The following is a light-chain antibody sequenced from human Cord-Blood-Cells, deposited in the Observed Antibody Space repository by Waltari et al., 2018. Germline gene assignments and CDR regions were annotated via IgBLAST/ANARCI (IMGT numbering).Light chain of an antibody. J-gene: IGKJ2*03. V-gene: IGKV1-5*03. CDR1: QSISSW. CDR3: KQYNSYAS. CDR2: KAS. Sequence: LQMTQSPSPLSASVGDRVTITCRARQSISSWLAWYQQKPGKAPKLLIYKASSLESGVPSRFSGSESGTEVALTISSLEPDAFVTYDCKQYNSYASFGQGTKLEI.